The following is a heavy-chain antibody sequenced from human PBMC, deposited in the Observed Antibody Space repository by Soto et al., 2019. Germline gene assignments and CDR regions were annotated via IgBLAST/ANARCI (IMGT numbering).Heavy chain of an antibody. D-gene: IGHD3-22*01. J-gene: IGHJ4*02. CDR2: IIPSLGIA. V-gene: IGHV1-69*02. CDR3: ARGAYYYDSSGYYKWFDY. CDR1: GGTLSSYS. Sequence: GASVKVSCTACGGTLSSYSFNWVRQAPGQRLEWMGRIIPSLGIANNAQKFQDRVTITADESTSTAYMELSSLRSEDTAVYYCARGAYYYDSSGYYKWFDYWGQGTLVTVSS.